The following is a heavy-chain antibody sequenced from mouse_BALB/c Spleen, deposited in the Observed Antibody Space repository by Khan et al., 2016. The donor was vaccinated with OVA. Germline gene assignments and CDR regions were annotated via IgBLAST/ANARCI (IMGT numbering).Heavy chain of an antibody. Sequence: QLEESGPGLVKPSQSLSLTCTVTGYSITTDYAWNWIRQFPGNKLEWMGFISHNGNTKYNPSLKSRISITRDTSKNQFFLQLKSVTTEDTARYYCARVYGGDFDYGGQGTTLTVSS. CDR3: ARVYGGDFDY. V-gene: IGHV3-2*02. J-gene: IGHJ2*01. CDR1: GYSITTDYA. D-gene: IGHD1-1*01. CDR2: ISHNGNT.